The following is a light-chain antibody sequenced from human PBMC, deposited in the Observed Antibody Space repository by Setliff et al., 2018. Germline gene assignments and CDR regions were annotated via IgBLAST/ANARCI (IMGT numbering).Light chain of an antibody. CDR3: SSYAGSNNYV. CDR2: EVS. CDR1: SSDVGGYNY. J-gene: IGLJ1*01. Sequence: QSALPQPPSASGSPGQSVTISCTGTSSDVGGYNYVSWYQQHPGKAPKLMIYEVSKRPSGVPDRFSGPKSGNTASLTVSGLQAEDEADYYCSSYAGSNNYVFGTGTKGTV. V-gene: IGLV2-8*01.